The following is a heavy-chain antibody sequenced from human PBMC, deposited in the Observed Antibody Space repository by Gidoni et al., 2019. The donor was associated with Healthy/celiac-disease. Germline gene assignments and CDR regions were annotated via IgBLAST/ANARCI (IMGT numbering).Heavy chain of an antibody. V-gene: IGHV3-48*04. J-gene: IGHJ4*02. CDR3: AREMRRRGSYYFDGSGSQLVIGKIDY. CDR2: ISSSSSNI. D-gene: IGHD1-26*01. CDR1: GVGFSSYS. Sequence: GVGFSSYSMNWVRQAPGKGLEWVSYISSSSSNIYYADYVKGRFTISSDNAKNPLYLKMNSLRAEDTAVYYCAREMRRRGSYYFDGSGSQLVIGKIDYWGQGTLVTVSS.